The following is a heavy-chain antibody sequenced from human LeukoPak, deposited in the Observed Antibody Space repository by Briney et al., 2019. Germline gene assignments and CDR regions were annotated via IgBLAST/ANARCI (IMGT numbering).Heavy chain of an antibody. CDR1: GFTFSSYS. D-gene: IGHD3-10*01. V-gene: IGHV3-21*01. J-gene: IGHJ4*02. CDR3: ARDLGELDAPDY. CDR2: ISSRSSYI. Sequence: GGNLRISCAASGFTFSSYSMNWLRQAPGKGLQWVSSISSRSSYIYYADSVKGRFTIARDNAKNSLYLQMNSLRAEDTAVYYCARDLGELDAPDYWGQGTLVTVSS.